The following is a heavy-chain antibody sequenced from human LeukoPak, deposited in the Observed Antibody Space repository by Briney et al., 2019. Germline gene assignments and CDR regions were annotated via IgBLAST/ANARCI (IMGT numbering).Heavy chain of an antibody. CDR3: TSPPHFDY. CDR1: GGTFSSYA. J-gene: IGHJ4*02. V-gene: IGHV1-69*04. Sequence: SVKVSCKASGGTFSSYAITWVLQAPGQGLEWMGRIIPIGDIPNYAQKLQGRITITADKSTSTVYMELFSLRSEDTAVYYCTSPPHFDYWGQGTLVTVSS. CDR2: IIPIGDIP.